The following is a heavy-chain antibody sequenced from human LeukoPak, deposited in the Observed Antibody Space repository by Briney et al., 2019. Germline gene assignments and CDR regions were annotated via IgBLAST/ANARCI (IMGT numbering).Heavy chain of an antibody. CDR2: ISGSGGST. V-gene: IGHV3-23*01. J-gene: IGHJ4*02. CDR3: VRPWLEHSTSFGY. D-gene: IGHD6-6*01. Sequence: PGGSLRLSCAASGFTFSSYAMSWVRQAPGKGLEWVSAISGSGGSTYYADSVKGRFTISRDNSKNTLYLQMNSLRAEDTAVYYCVRPWLEHSTSFGYWGQGTRVTVSS. CDR1: GFTFSSYA.